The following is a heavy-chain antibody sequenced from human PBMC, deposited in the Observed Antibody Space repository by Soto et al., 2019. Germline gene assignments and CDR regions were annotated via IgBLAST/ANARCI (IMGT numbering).Heavy chain of an antibody. CDR2: IYYSGST. CDR1: GGSISSYY. D-gene: IGHD1-26*01. Sequence: PSETLSLTCTVSGGSISSYYWSWIRQPPGKGLEWIGYIYYSGSTNYNPSLKSRVTISVDTSKNQFSLKLSSVTAADTAVYYCARGLLGQYYYYYYMDVWGKGTTVTVSS. V-gene: IGHV4-59*08. CDR3: ARGLLGQYYYYYYMDV. J-gene: IGHJ6*03.